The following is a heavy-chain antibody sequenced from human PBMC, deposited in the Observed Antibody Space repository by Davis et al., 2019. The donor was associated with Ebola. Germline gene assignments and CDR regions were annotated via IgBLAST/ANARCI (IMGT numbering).Heavy chain of an antibody. D-gene: IGHD6-13*01. CDR2: IIPIFGTA. CDR3: ARGAAAGKNYYYGMDV. CDR1: GGTFSSYA. V-gene: IGHV1-69*06. J-gene: IGHJ6*02. Sequence: SVKVSCKASGGTFSSYAISWVRQAPGQGLEWMGGIIPIFGTANYAQKFQGRVTITADKSTSTAYMELSSLRSEDTAVYYCARGAAAGKNYYYGMDVWGQGTTVTVSS.